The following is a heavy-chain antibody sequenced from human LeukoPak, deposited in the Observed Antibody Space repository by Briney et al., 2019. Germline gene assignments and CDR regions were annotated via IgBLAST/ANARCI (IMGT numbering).Heavy chain of an antibody. CDR1: GYTFTGYY. J-gene: IGHJ4*02. Sequence: ASVKVSCKASGYTFTGYYMHWVRQAPGQGLEWMGWINPNNGNTNYAQKLQGRVTMTTDTSTSTAYMELRSLRSDDTAVYYCARERRDTIFGVVSYPLDYWGQGTLVTVSS. V-gene: IGHV1-18*04. D-gene: IGHD3-3*01. CDR2: INPNNGNT. CDR3: ARERRDTIFGVVSYPLDY.